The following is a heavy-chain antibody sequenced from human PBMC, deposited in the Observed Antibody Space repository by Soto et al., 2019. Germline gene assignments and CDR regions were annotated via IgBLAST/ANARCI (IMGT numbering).Heavy chain of an antibody. CDR2: IYYSGST. V-gene: IGHV4-31*03. D-gene: IGHD3-10*01. CDR3: ARRRITMVRGVNDAFDI. CDR1: GGSISSGGYY. Sequence: QVQLQESGPGLVKPSQTLSLTCTVSGGSISSGGYYWSWIRQHPGKGLEWIGYIYYSGSTYYNPSLKSRVTISVDTSKNQCSLKLSSVTAADTAVYYCARRRITMVRGVNDAFDIWGQGTMVTVSS. J-gene: IGHJ3*02.